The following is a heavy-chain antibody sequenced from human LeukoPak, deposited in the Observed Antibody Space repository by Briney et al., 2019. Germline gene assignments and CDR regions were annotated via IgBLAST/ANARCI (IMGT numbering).Heavy chain of an antibody. Sequence: SETLSLTCAVYGWSFNDYYWNWIRQPPGKGLEWIGEINARGDTNFNPSLKSRVTISVDTSKNQFSLRLTSMIAADTAVYYCARGQVPAARDYNWFDPWGQGTLVTVSS. V-gene: IGHV4-34*01. J-gene: IGHJ5*02. CDR2: INARGDT. CDR1: GWSFNDYY. D-gene: IGHD2-2*01. CDR3: ARGQVPAARDYNWFDP.